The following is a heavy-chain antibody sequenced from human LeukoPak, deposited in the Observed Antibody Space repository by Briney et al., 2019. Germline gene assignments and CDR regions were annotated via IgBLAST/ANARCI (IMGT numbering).Heavy chain of an antibody. CDR3: AKDRRGGGSHHHNTPYYYYYYGMDV. CDR1: GFTFSSYG. J-gene: IGHJ6*02. CDR2: ISYDGSNK. Sequence: PGGSLRLSCAASGFTFSSYGMHWVRQAPGKGLEWVAVISYDGSNKYYADSVKGRFTISRDNSKNTLYLQMNSLRAEDTAVYYCAKDRRGGGSHHHNTPYYYYYYGMDVWGQGTTVTVSS. D-gene: IGHD1-14*01. V-gene: IGHV3-30*18.